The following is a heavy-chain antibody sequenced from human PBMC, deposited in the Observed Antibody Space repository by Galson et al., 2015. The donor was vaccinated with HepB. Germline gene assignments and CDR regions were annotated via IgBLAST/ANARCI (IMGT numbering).Heavy chain of an antibody. J-gene: IGHJ6*03. CDR2: IIPIFGAA. V-gene: IGHV1-69*13. CDR1: GGTFSSNA. D-gene: IGHD6-19*01. Sequence: SVKVSCKASGGTFSSNAISWVRQAPGQGLEWMGGIIPIFGAANYAQKFQGRVTITADASTSTAYLELSSLKSEDTAVYYCASDGSGWPPAYYLDVWGNGTTVAVSS. CDR3: ASDGSGWPPAYYLDV.